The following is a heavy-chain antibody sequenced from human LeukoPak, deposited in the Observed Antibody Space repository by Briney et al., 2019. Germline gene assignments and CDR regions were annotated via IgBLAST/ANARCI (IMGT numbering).Heavy chain of an antibody. CDR3: AGDFRVYYFDY. J-gene: IGHJ4*02. CDR1: GFTFSSYA. V-gene: IGHV3-23*01. CDR2: ISGSGGST. Sequence: GGSLRLSCAASGFTFSSYAMSWVRQGPGKGLEWVSAISGSGGSTYYADSVKGRFTISRDNSKNTLYLQMNSLRAEDTAVYYCAGDFRVYYFDYWGQGTLVTVSS.